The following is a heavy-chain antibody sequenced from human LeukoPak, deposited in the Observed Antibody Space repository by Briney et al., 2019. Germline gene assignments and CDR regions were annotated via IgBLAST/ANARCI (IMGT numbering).Heavy chain of an antibody. D-gene: IGHD3-3*01. V-gene: IGHV4-4*07. CDR3: ARVLRSLEWLTPTDWYFDL. CDR2: IYTSGST. CDR1: GGSISSYY. J-gene: IGHJ2*01. Sequence: SETLSLTCTVSGGSISSYYWSWIRQPAGKGLEWIGRIYTSGSTNYNPSLKSRVTMSVDTSKNQFSLKLSSVTAADTAVYYCARVLRSLEWLTPTDWYFDLWGRGTLVTVSS.